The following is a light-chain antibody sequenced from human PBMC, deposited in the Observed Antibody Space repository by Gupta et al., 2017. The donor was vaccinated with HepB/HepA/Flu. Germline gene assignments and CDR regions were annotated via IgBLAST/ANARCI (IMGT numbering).Light chain of an antibody. CDR2: AAS. CDR3: LQENSYPWT. J-gene: IGKJ1*01. CDR1: EGIRNN. V-gene: IGKV1-17*01. Sequence: DIQMPQSPSSLSASVGDRVTITCRASEGIRNNLGWFQQKPGKAPKRLIYAASSLQSGVPSRFSGTGSGTDFTLTIXSLQPEDFATYYCLQENSYPWTFGXGTKVEIK.